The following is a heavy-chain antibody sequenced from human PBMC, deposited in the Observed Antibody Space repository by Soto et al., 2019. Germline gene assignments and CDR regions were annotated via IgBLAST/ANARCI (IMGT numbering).Heavy chain of an antibody. CDR1: GFTFSSYA. D-gene: IGHD4-17*01. Sequence: PGGSLRLSCSASGFTFSSYAMHWVRQAPGKGLEWVSSISTSSNYIYYADSVKGRFTISRDNAKNSLYLQMDSLRAEDTAVYYCARLNGDYHPLDYWGQGTLVTVSS. J-gene: IGHJ4*02. CDR2: ISTSSNYI. V-gene: IGHV3-21*01. CDR3: ARLNGDYHPLDY.